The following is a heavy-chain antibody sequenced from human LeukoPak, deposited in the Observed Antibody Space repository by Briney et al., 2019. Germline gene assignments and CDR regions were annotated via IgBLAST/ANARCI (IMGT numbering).Heavy chain of an antibody. D-gene: IGHD5-24*01. CDR1: GGSISSGGYY. V-gene: IGHV4-31*03. J-gene: IGHJ4*02. CDR2: IYYSGST. CDR3: VRRDGYNYYLDY. Sequence: SETLSLTCTVSGGSISSGGYYWSWIRQHPGKGLEWIGYIYYSGSTYYNPSLKSRVTISVDTSENQFSLKLTSVTAADTAVYQCVRRDGYNYYLDYWGPGTLVTVSS.